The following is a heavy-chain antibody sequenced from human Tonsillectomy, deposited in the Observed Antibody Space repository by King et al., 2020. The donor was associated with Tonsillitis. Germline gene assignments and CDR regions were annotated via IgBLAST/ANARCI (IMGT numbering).Heavy chain of an antibody. CDR2: IDPSDSYT. CDR1: GYSFTNYW. CDR3: ARLELGYYDSSGYYKNYFDY. Sequence: VQLVESGAEVKKPGESLRISCKGSGYSFTNYWISWVRQMPGKGLEWMGRIDPSDSYTSYSPSFQGHVTFSADKSISTAYLQWSSLRASDTAMYYCARLELGYYDSSGYYKNYFDYWGQGTLVTVSS. J-gene: IGHJ4*02. V-gene: IGHV5-10-1*03. D-gene: IGHD3-22*01.